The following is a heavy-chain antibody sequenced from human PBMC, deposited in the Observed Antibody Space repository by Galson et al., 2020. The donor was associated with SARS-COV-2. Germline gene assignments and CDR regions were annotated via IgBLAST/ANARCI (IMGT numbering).Heavy chain of an antibody. CDR1: GYTFTTYE. CDR3: ARRRGGYNYANWLDT. D-gene: IGHD5-12*01. Sequence: GESLKISCKASGYTFTTYEIDWVRQAPGQGLEWMGWANPNTGNTGTAPKFQGRVTMTINTSTRTVFLELSSLKSDDTAVYYCARRRGGYNYANWLDTWGQGTLVTVSS. V-gene: IGHV1-8*01. J-gene: IGHJ5*02. CDR2: ANPNTGNT.